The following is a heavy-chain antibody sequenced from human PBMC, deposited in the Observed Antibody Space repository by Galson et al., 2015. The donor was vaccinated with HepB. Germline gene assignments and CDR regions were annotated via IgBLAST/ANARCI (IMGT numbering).Heavy chain of an antibody. Sequence: QSGAEVKKPGESLKISCTGSGYNFSGFWIAWVRQVPGKGLEWMGIIYPGDSDTRYSPSFQGQVTMSVDKSISTTYLRWNSLKASDSAIYYCARVEASKPGWFDPWGQGTLVTVSS. CDR2: IYPGDSDT. CDR1: GYNFSGFW. D-gene: IGHD1-14*01. V-gene: IGHV5-51*01. J-gene: IGHJ5*02. CDR3: ARVEASKPGWFDP.